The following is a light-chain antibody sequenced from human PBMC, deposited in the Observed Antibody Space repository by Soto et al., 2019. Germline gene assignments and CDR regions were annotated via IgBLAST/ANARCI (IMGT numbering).Light chain of an antibody. CDR2: DVS. V-gene: IGLV2-11*01. Sequence: QSALTQPRSVSGSPGQSVTISCTGTSSDVGGYNYVSWYQQHPGKAPKVMIYDVSRRPAGVPDRFSGSKSGNTASLTIFGLQAEDEADYYCCSHATSYTWVFGGGTKLTVL. J-gene: IGLJ3*02. CDR3: CSHATSYTWV. CDR1: SSDVGGYNY.